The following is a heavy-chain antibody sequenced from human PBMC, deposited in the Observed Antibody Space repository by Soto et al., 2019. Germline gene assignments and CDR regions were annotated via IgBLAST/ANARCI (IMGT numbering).Heavy chain of an antibody. V-gene: IGHV3-33*01. D-gene: IGHD2-15*01. CDR3: ARAGYYNGGNWFDP. J-gene: IGHJ5*02. CDR2: IWYDGSNK. Sequence: SLRLSCAASGFTFSSYGMHWVRQAPGKGLEWVAVIWYDGSNKYYADSVKGRFTISRDNSKNTLYLQMNSLRAEDTAVYYCARAGYYNGGNWFDPCGQRTLVTVSS. CDR1: GFTFSSYG.